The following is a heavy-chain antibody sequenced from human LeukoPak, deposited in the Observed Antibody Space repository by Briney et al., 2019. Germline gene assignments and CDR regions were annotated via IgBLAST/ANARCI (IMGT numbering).Heavy chain of an antibody. CDR1: GGSISSYY. J-gene: IGHJ6*02. CDR2: IYYSGST. V-gene: IGHV4-59*08. D-gene: IGHD3-16*01. CDR3: ARLGMVRGSYAFDDYYGMDV. Sequence: PSETLSLTCTVSGGSISSYYWSWIRQPPGKGLEWIGYIYYSGSTNYNPSLKSRVTISVDTSKNQFSLKLSSVTAADTAVYYCARLGMVRGSYAFDDYYGMDVWGQGTTVTVSS.